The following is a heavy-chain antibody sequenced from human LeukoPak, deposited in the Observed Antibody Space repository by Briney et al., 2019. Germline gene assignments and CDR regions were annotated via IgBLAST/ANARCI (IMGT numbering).Heavy chain of an antibody. V-gene: IGHV3-48*03. J-gene: IGHJ4*02. CDR2: ISNSGTTI. CDR1: GFTFSSYE. Sequence: PGGSLRLSYAASGFTFSSYEMNWVRQAPGKGLEWVSYISNSGTTIYYADSVKGRFTISRDNAKNSLYLQMNSLRAEDTAVYYCARGGGDAYNNKLYYFDYWGQGTLVTVSS. D-gene: IGHD5-24*01. CDR3: ARGGGDAYNNKLYYFDY.